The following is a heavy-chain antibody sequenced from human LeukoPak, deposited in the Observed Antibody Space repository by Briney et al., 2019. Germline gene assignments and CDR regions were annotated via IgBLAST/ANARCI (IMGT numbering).Heavy chain of an antibody. Sequence: SETLSLTCTVSGGSISNYYWSWVRQPPGKGLEWIGYISYSGSTNYNPSLESRVTMSVDTSKNQFSLNLTSVTAADTAVYYCARDQYSSSWYYYGMDVWGQGTTVTVSS. D-gene: IGHD6-13*01. CDR1: GGSISNYY. J-gene: IGHJ6*02. CDR2: ISYSGST. V-gene: IGHV4-59*01. CDR3: ARDQYSSSWYYYGMDV.